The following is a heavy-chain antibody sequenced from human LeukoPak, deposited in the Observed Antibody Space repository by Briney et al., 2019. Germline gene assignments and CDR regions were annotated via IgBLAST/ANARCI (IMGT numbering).Heavy chain of an antibody. CDR1: GGSSSGYY. Sequence: PSETLSLTCTVSGGSSSGYYWSWVRQPPGKGLEWIGYIYHSGSTYYNPSLKSRVTISVDRSKNQFSLKLSSVTAADTAVYYCASRMITFGGVIFDYWGQGTLVTVSS. V-gene: IGHV4-30-2*01. J-gene: IGHJ4*02. D-gene: IGHD3-16*01. CDR2: IYHSGST. CDR3: ASRMITFGGVIFDY.